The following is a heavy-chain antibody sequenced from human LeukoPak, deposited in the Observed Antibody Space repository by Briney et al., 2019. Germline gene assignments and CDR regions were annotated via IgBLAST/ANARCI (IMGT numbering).Heavy chain of an antibody. D-gene: IGHD1-1*01. CDR2: ISYDGSNK. CDR1: GFTFSSYG. CDR3: AKDRSLKWNDGLLDY. J-gene: IGHJ4*02. Sequence: PGGSLRLSCAASGFTFSSYGMHWVRQAPGKGLEWVAVISYDGSNKYYADSVKGRFTISRDNSKNTLYLQMNSLRAEDTAVYYCAKDRSLKWNDGLLDYWGQGTLVTVSS. V-gene: IGHV3-30*18.